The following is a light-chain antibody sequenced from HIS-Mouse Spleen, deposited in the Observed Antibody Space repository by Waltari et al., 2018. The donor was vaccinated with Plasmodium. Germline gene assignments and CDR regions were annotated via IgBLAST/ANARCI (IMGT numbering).Light chain of an antibody. V-gene: IGLV3-10*01. J-gene: IGLJ2*01. CDR1: ALPKKY. Sequence: SYELTQPPSVSVSPGQTARITCSGDALPKKYAYWYQQKSGQAPVLVICEDSKRPPGIPEGFSGSSSGTMASLTIRGAQVEDEADYYCYSTDSSGNHRVFGGGTKLTVL. CDR2: EDS. CDR3: YSTDSSGNHRV.